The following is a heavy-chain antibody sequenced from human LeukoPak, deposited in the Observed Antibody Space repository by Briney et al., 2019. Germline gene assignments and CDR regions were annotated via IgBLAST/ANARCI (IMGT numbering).Heavy chain of an antibody. CDR2: IYPGDSDA. CDR1: GYTFT. D-gene: IGHD3-22*01. V-gene: IGHV5-51*01. J-gene: IGHJ5*02. CDR3: ARAYDTPTGWFDP. Sequence: GESLQISCKGSGYTFTIAWVRQMPGKGLEWMGIIYPGDSDARYSPSFQGQVTISVDRSISTAYLQWGSLKASDTAIYYCARAYDTPTGWFDPWGQGTLVTVSS.